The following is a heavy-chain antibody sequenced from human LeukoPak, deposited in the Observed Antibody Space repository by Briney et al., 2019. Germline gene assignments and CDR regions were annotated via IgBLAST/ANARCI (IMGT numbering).Heavy chain of an antibody. CDR2: INPKSGGT. Sequence: GASVKVSCEASGYTFTGYYMHWVRQAPGRGLEWMGWINPKSGGTNYAQKFQGRVTVTRDTSISTAYMELSRLRSDDTAGYYCARGGGTIFGVVNDWGQGTLVTVSS. CDR1: GYTFTGYY. D-gene: IGHD3-3*01. J-gene: IGHJ4*02. CDR3: ARGGGTIFGVVND. V-gene: IGHV1-2*02.